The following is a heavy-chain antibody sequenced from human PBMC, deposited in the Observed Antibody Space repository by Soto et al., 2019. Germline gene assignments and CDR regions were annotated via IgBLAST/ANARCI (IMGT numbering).Heavy chain of an antibody. D-gene: IGHD5-12*01. CDR2: ISSSGNVI. CDR1: GFTFSSYE. CDR3: ARDREMATWVHDAFDL. J-gene: IGHJ3*01. V-gene: IGHV3-48*03. Sequence: EVQLVESGGGLVQPGGSLRLSCAASGFTFSSYEMNWVRQAPGKGLEWVSYISSSGNVIYYADSVKGRFTISRDNAENSLHLQMSSLRAEDTAVYYCARDREMATWVHDAFDLWGQGTMVTVSS.